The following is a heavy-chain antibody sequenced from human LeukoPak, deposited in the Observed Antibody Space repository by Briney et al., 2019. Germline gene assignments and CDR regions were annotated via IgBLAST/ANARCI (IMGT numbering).Heavy chain of an antibody. D-gene: IGHD3-9*01. CDR3: ARAVGYDILTGYNRGWFFDL. Sequence: SETLSLTCTVSGGSISSSSYYWGWHRQPPGKGLEWIGSIYYSGSTYYNPSLKSRLTISVDTSKNQFSLKLSSMTAADTAVYYCARAVGYDILTGYNRGWFFDLWGRGTLVTVSS. J-gene: IGHJ2*01. CDR2: IYYSGST. CDR1: GGSISSSSYY. V-gene: IGHV4-39*07.